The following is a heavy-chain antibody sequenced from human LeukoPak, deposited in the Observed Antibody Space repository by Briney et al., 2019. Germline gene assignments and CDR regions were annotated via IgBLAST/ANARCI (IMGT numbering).Heavy chain of an antibody. J-gene: IGHJ4*02. CDR2: ISGDGDST. D-gene: IGHD3-22*01. V-gene: IGHV3-43D*03. CDR3: AKDVCITMTCYTGF. Sequence: GSLRLSCAASGFIFDDYAMHWVRQAPGKGLEWVSLISGDGDSTYYADSVKDRFTISRDNSKNSLYLQMHSLRAEDTAFYYCAKDVCITMTCYTGFWGQGTLVTVSS. CDR1: GFIFDDYA.